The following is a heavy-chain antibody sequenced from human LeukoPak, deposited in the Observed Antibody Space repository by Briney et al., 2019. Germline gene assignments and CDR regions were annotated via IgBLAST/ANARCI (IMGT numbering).Heavy chain of an antibody. CDR2: IEQDGSAK. CDR3: ARADYYGSILDY. J-gene: IGHJ4*02. CDR1: GFTFSNYW. Sequence: SGGSLRLSCAASGFTFSNYWMSWVRQAPGKGLEWVANIEQDGSAKYYVVSVDGRFTVSRDNAENSLYLQMDFLRAEDTAVYYCARADYYGSILDYWGQGSLVTVSS. D-gene: IGHD3-10*01. V-gene: IGHV3-7*04.